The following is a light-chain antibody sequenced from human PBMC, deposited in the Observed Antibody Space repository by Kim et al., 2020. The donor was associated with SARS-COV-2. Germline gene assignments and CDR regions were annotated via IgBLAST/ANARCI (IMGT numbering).Light chain of an antibody. CDR1: KLGDKY. J-gene: IGLJ2*01. V-gene: IGLV3-1*01. Sequence: SYELTQPPSVSVSPGQTASITCSGDKLGDKYAWYQQKPGQSPVLVIYQDSKRPSGIPERFSGSNSGNTATLTISGTQAMDEADYYCQAWESSTVVFGG. CDR3: QAWESSTVV. CDR2: QDS.